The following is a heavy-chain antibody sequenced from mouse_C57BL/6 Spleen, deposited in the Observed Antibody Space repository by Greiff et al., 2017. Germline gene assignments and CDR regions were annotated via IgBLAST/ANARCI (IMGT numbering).Heavy chain of an antibody. D-gene: IGHD2-3*01. CDR3: ARSGQIGDGYWDY. CDR2: IDPANGNT. CDR1: GFNIKNTY. J-gene: IGHJ2*01. V-gene: IGHV14-3*01. Sequence: EVQGVESVAELVRPGASVKLSCTASGFNIKNTYMHWVKQRPEQGLEWIGRIDPANGNTKYAPKFQGKATITADTSSNTAYLQLSSLTSEDTAIYYCARSGQIGDGYWDYWGQGTTRTVSS.